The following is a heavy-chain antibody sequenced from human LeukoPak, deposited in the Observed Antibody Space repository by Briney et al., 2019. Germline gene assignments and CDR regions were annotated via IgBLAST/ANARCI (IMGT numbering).Heavy chain of an antibody. CDR1: GVSFNNNW. CDR2: INHDGRDT. Sequence: PGGTLRLSCVASGVSFNNNWMAWGRQAPGKGAGMVAHINHDGRDTGYVDSVKGRFTISRDNAKTSLYLQLNSLRAEDTAMYYCPKYLSRAFDCWGQGSMTTVSS. CDR3: PKYLSRAFDC. J-gene: IGHJ4*02. D-gene: IGHD2/OR15-2a*01. V-gene: IGHV3-7*01.